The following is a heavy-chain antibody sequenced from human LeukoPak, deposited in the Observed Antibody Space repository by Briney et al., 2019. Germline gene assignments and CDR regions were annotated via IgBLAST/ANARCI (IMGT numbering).Heavy chain of an antibody. Sequence: VASVKVSCKASGYTFTGYYMHWVRQAPGQGLEWMGWINPNSGGTNYAQKFQGRVTMTRDTSISTAYMELSRLRSDDTAVYYCARASGRGVGNWFDPWGQGTLVTVSS. CDR2: INPNSGGT. CDR3: ARASGRGVGNWFDP. D-gene: IGHD1-26*01. CDR1: GYTFTGYY. V-gene: IGHV1-2*02. J-gene: IGHJ5*02.